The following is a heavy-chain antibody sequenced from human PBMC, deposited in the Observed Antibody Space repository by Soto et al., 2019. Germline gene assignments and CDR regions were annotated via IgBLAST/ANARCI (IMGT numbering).Heavy chain of an antibody. CDR2: ISGSGGST. CDR1: GFTFSSYA. Sequence: EVQLLECGGGLVQPGGSLRLSCAASGFTFSSYAMSWVRQAPGKGLEWVSAISGSGGSTYYADSVKGRFTISRDNSKNTLYLQMNSLRAEDTAVYYCASASKWELLEGVYYYYGMDVWGQGTTVTVSS. V-gene: IGHV3-23*01. J-gene: IGHJ6*02. CDR3: ASASKWELLEGVYYYYGMDV. D-gene: IGHD1-26*01.